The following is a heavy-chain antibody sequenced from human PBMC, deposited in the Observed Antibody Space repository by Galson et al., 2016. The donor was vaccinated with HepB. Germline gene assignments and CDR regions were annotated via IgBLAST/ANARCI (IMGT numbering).Heavy chain of an antibody. CDR2: ISPYIGGT. Sequence: SVKVSCKASGYYFNGYGISWVRQAPGQGLEWLGWISPYIGGTKLAEKFQGRVTMTTDTSTSTAYMELRSLRSDDAAVYYCAGYWAATAYSDFWGQGTLVTVSS. D-gene: IGHD6-25*01. J-gene: IGHJ4*02. CDR1: GYYFNGYG. V-gene: IGHV1-18*01. CDR3: AGYWAATAYSDF.